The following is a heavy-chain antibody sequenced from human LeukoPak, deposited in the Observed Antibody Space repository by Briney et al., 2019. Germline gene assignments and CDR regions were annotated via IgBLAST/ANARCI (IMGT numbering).Heavy chain of an antibody. CDR3: ARGAKLRPYYYDSSGLVI. J-gene: IGHJ3*02. D-gene: IGHD3-22*01. V-gene: IGHV4-34*01. CDR2: INHSGST. CDR1: GGSFSGYY. Sequence: PSETLSLTCAVYGGSFSGYYWSWIRQPPGKGLEWIGEINHSGSTNYNPSLKSRVTISVDTSKNQFSLKLSSVTAADTAVYYCARGAKLRPYYYDSSGLVIWGQGTMVTVSS.